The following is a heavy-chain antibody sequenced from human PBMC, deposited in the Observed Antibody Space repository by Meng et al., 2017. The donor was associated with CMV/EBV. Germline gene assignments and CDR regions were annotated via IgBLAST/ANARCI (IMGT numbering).Heavy chain of an antibody. D-gene: IGHD1-7*01. Sequence: VKLVQSVVEEKRPGASLKVSCKASGNTFTGYYMHWVRQAPGQGLEWMGWINPNSGGTNYAQKFQGRVTMTRDTSISTAYMELSRLRSDDTAVYYCATYIGNYINWYFDLWGRGTLVTVSS. CDR3: ATYIGNYINWYFDL. J-gene: IGHJ2*01. CDR1: GNTFTGYY. V-gene: IGHV1-2*02. CDR2: INPNSGGT.